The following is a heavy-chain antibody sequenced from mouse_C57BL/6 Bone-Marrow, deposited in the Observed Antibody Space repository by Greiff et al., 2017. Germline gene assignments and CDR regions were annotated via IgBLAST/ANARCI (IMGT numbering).Heavy chain of an antibody. V-gene: IGHV1-75*01. D-gene: IGHD4-1*01. CDR1: GYTFTDYY. CDR2: IFPGSGST. J-gene: IGHJ1*03. CDR3: AYNWDCWYFDV. Sequence: VQVVEPGPELVKPGASVKISCKASGYTFTDYYINWVKQRPGQGLGWIGWIFPGSGSTYYNEKFKGKATLTVDKSSSTAYMLLSSLNAEDSAVYFCAYNWDCWYFDVWGTGTTVTVSS.